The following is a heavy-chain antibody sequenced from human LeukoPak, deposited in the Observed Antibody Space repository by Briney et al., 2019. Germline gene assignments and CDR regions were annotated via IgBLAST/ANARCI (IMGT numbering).Heavy chain of an antibody. CDR1: GFTFSSYW. CDR3: ARDSISAAGDLDY. Sequence: GGSLRLSCAASGFTFSSYWMHWVRQAPGKGLVWVSRINSDGNSTSYADSVKGRFTISRDNAKSTLYLQMNSLRAEDTAVYYCARDSISAAGDLDYWGQGTLVNVSS. D-gene: IGHD6-13*01. V-gene: IGHV3-74*01. J-gene: IGHJ4*02. CDR2: INSDGNST.